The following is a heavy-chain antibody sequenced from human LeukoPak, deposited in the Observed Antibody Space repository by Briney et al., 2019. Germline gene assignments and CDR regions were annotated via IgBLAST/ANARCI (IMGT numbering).Heavy chain of an antibody. CDR3: ARDGIAAAGTAAGAFDI. CDR1: GGSISSGDYY. J-gene: IGHJ3*02. Sequence: SETLSLTCTVSGGSISSGDYYWSWIRQPPGKGLEWIGYIYYSGSTYYNPSLKSRVSISVDTSKNQFSLKLSSVTAADTAVYYCARDGIAAAGTAAGAFDIWGQGTMVTVSS. D-gene: IGHD6-13*01. CDR2: IYYSGST. V-gene: IGHV4-30-4*01.